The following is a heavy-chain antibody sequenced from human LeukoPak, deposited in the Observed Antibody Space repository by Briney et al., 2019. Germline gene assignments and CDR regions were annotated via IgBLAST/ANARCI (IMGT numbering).Heavy chain of an antibody. J-gene: IGHJ4*02. D-gene: IGHD6-19*01. Sequence: GGSLRLSCAASGFTFDDYGMSRVRQAPGMGLEWVSRRNGGSTGYANSVKGRFTISRDNAKNSLYLQMNSLRAEDTALYYCARVSDISVAAYFDYWGQGTLVTVSS. CDR1: GFTFDDYG. CDR3: ARVSDISVAAYFDY. CDR2: RNGGST. V-gene: IGHV3-20*04.